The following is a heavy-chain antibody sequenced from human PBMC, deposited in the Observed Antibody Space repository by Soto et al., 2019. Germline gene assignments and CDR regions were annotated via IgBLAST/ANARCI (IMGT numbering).Heavy chain of an antibody. V-gene: IGHV5-10-1*01. Sequence: GESLKISCKGSGYSFTSYWISWVRQMPGKGLEWMGRIDPSDSYTNYSPSFQGHVTISADKSISTAYLQWSSLKASDTAMYYCARPYYYDSSGYPPVYWGQGTLVTVSS. CDR3: ARPYYYDSSGYPPVY. D-gene: IGHD3-22*01. CDR2: IDPSDSYT. CDR1: GYSFTSYW. J-gene: IGHJ4*02.